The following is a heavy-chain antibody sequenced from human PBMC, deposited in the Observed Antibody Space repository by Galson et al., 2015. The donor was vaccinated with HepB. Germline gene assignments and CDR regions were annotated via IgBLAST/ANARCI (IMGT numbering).Heavy chain of an antibody. CDR3: ARHRSAYYGMDV. CDR1: GGSISSSSYY. V-gene: IGHV4-39*01. J-gene: IGHJ6*02. Sequence: TLSLTCAVSGGSISSSSYYWGWIRQPPGKGLEWIGSISYTGSTYTNPSPKSRVTISVDTSKNQFSLKLTSVTAADTAVYYCARHRSAYYGMDVWGQGTTVTVSS. CDR2: ISYTGST.